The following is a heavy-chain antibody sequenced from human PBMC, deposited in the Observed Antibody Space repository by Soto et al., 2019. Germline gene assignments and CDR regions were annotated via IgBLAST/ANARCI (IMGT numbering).Heavy chain of an antibody. Sequence: ASVKVSCKASGYTFTNHGLSWVRQAPGQGLEWMGWISASNGDTNYAQKSLGRVTVTTDTSTSTGYMELRSLKSEDTAVYYCARMVRGSKIDYYYYMDVWGKGTTVTVSS. J-gene: IGHJ6*03. CDR3: ARMVRGSKIDYYYYMDV. V-gene: IGHV1-18*04. D-gene: IGHD3-10*01. CDR2: ISASNGDT. CDR1: GYTFTNHG.